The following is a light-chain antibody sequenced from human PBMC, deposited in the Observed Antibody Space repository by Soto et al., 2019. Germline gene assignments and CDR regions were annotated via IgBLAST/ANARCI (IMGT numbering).Light chain of an antibody. CDR3: KQSYSTLMYT. CDR1: TSIRSF. Sequence: DIPMSQWPSSMCASXGDRVTIYCRSRTSIRSFLHRYQQKPGKAPKFLXXAASSLQSGVQSRLIGSGSGRDFTLNISSLQPEDFATYYCKQSYSTLMYTFGQGTRLEIK. J-gene: IGKJ5*01. CDR2: AAS. V-gene: IGKV1-39*01.